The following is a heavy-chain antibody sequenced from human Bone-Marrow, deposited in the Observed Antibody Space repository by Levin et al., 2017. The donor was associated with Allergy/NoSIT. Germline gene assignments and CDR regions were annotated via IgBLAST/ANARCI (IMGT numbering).Heavy chain of an antibody. D-gene: IGHD1-26*01. CDR3: AREGGSPLPYWYFDL. Sequence: SETLSLTCTVSDGSISTSFWSWLRQPPGKGLEWIGYINYSGNSKYNPSLKGRVTMSVDTSKNQLSLNLSSVTAADTAVYFCAREGGSPLPYWYFDLWGRGTLVTVSS. J-gene: IGHJ2*01. CDR1: DGSISTSF. CDR2: INYSGNS. V-gene: IGHV4-59*01.